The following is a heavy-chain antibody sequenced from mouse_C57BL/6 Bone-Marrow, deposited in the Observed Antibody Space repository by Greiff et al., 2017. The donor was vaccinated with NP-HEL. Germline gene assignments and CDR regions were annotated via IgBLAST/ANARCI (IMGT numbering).Heavy chain of an antibody. CDR3: ARTLLPAWFAY. Sequence: QVQLQQSGAELARPGASVKLSCKASGYTFTSYGISWVKQRTGQGLEWIGEIYPRSGNTYYNEKFKGKATLTAEKSSSTAYMELRSLTSEDSAVYFCARTLLPAWFAYWGQGTLVTVSA. V-gene: IGHV1-81*01. CDR2: IYPRSGNT. CDR1: GYTFTSYG. J-gene: IGHJ3*01.